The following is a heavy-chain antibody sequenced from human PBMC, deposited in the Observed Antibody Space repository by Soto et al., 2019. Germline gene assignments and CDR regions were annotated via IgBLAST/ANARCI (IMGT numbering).Heavy chain of an antibody. D-gene: IGHD4-17*01. CDR2: IDSSGSYI. J-gene: IGHJ6*02. CDR3: ARRYGDSFYYYYGMDV. Sequence: EVQLVESGGGLVKPGGSLRLSCAASGFTFSSYSMNWVRQAPGKGLEWVSSIDSSGSYIYYADSVKGRFTISRDNAKNSLYLQMNSLRAEDTAVYYCARRYGDSFYYYYGMDVWGQGTTVTVSS. V-gene: IGHV3-21*01. CDR1: GFTFSSYS.